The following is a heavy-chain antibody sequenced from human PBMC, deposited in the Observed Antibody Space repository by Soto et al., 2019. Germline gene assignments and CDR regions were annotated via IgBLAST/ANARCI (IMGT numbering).Heavy chain of an antibody. D-gene: IGHD3-10*01. CDR1: GGSISSSSYY. CDR2: IYYSGCT. CDR3: ARSGFTFYYGMDV. V-gene: IGHV4-39*01. Sequence: QLQLQESGPGLVKPSETLSLTCTVSGGSISSSSYYWGWIRQPPGKGLEWIGSIYYSGCTYYNPSLRSRVTISVDTSKNQFSLKLSSVTAADTAVYYCARSGFTFYYGMDVWGQGTTVTVSS. J-gene: IGHJ6*02.